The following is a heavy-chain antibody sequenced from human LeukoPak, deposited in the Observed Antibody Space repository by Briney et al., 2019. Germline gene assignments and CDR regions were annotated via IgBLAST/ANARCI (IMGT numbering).Heavy chain of an antibody. CDR2: IYYSGST. J-gene: IGHJ4*02. CDR3: ARGGAFYFDLDY. CDR1: GGSISSYY. Sequence: MPSETLSLTCTVSGGSISSYYWNWIRQPPGKGLEWLGYIYYSGSTKYNPSLESRVTISVDTSKNQFSLKLNSVTAADTALYYCARGGAFYFDLDYWGQGTLVTVSS. V-gene: IGHV4-59*01. D-gene: IGHD3-22*01.